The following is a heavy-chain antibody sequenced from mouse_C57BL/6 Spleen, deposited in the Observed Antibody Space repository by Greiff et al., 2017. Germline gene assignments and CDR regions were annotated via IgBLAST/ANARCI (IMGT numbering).Heavy chain of an antibody. Sequence: QVQLQQPGAELVKPGASVKLSCKASGYTFTSYWMHWVKQRPGQGLEWIGMIHPNSGSTNYNEKFKGKATLTVDKSSSTAYMQLSSLTSEDSAVYYCARSYAYYSNYDAMDYWGQGTSVTVSS. CDR2: IHPNSGST. V-gene: IGHV1-64*01. CDR3: ARSYAYYSNYDAMDY. D-gene: IGHD2-5*01. J-gene: IGHJ4*01. CDR1: GYTFTSYW.